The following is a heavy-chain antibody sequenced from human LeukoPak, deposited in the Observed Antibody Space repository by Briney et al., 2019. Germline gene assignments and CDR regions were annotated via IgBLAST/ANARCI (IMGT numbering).Heavy chain of an antibody. J-gene: IGHJ3*02. Sequence: GESLKISCKGSGYTFTSYWIGWVRQMPGKGLEWMGIIYPGDSHTRYSPSFQGQVTISADKSISTAYLQWSSLKASDTAIFYCARKDTTMGDDAFDIWGQGTLVTVSS. CDR3: ARKDTTMGDDAFDI. CDR1: GYTFTSYW. V-gene: IGHV5-51*01. D-gene: IGHD5-18*01. CDR2: IYPGDSHT.